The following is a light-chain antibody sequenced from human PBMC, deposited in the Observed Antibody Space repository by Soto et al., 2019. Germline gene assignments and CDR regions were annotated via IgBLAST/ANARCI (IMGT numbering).Light chain of an antibody. CDR3: QQYGTSVPLT. Sequence: EIVLTQSPVTLSLSPGERATLSRRASQSVSSSYLAWYQQKPGQAPRLLIYGASTRATGIPDRFSGSGSATDFTLTISRLEPEDFAVYYCQQYGTSVPLTFGGGTKVDIK. V-gene: IGKV3-20*01. J-gene: IGKJ4*01. CDR1: QSVSSSY. CDR2: GAS.